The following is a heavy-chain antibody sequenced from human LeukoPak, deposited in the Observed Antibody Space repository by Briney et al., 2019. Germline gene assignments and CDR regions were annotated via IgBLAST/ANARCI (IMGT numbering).Heavy chain of an antibody. D-gene: IGHD6-19*01. CDR2: IYTSGST. CDR1: GGSISSYY. J-gene: IGHJ3*02. Sequence: PSETLSLTCTVSGGSISSYYWSWIRQPAGKGLEWIGRIYTSGSTNYNPSLKSRVTISLDTSNNQFSLKLSSVTAADTAVYYCARHPSRGVAGTAFDIWGQGTMVTVSS. V-gene: IGHV4-4*07. CDR3: ARHPSRGVAGTAFDI.